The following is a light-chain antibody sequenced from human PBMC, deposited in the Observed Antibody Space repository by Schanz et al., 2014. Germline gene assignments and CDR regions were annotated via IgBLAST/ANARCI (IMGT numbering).Light chain of an antibody. J-gene: IGKJ4*01. CDR1: QSVSSTY. CDR3: QQGSTWPIT. Sequence: EIVLTQSPGTLSLSPGERATLSCRASQSVSSTYLAWYQQKPGQAPRLLIHGISSRATGIPDRFSGSGSGTDFTLTISRLEPEDFAVFYCQQGSTWPITFGGGTKVEIK. V-gene: IGKV3D-20*02. CDR2: GIS.